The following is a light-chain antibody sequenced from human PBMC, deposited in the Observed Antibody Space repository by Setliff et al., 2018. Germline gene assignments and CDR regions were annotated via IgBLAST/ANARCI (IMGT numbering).Light chain of an antibody. CDR2: DVS. V-gene: IGLV2-14*03. CDR3: SSYTSSSTLV. CDR1: SSDVGDYNY. Sequence: LAQPASVSGSPGQSITISCTGTSSDVGDYNYVSWYQQHPGKAPKLMIYDVSNRPSGVSNRFSGSKSGNTASLTISGLQAEDEADYYCSSYTSSSTLVFGGGTKVTVL. J-gene: IGLJ2*01.